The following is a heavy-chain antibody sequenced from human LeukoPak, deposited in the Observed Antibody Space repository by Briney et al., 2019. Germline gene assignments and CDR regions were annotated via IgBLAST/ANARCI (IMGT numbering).Heavy chain of an antibody. Sequence: SETLSLTCTVSGGSISSYYWSWIRQPPGKGLEWIGYIYYSGGTNYNPSLKSRVTISVDTSKNQFSLKLSSVTAADTAVYYCARGPYEALDYWGQGTLVTVSS. J-gene: IGHJ4*02. V-gene: IGHV4-59*01. D-gene: IGHD5-12*01. CDR3: ARGPYEALDY. CDR2: IYYSGGT. CDR1: GGSISSYY.